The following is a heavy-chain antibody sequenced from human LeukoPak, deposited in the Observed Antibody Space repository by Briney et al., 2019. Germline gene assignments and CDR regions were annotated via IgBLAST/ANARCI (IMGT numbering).Heavy chain of an antibody. V-gene: IGHV3-74*01. D-gene: IGHD6-13*01. Sequence: GGSLRLSCAASGFTFSTYWMHWVRQAPEKGLVWVSRINLDGATTSYADSVKGRSTISTDNAKNTLYLQMNSLRAEDTAVYYCVRDAGTKLGYWGQGTLLTVSS. CDR1: GFTFSTYW. J-gene: IGHJ4*02. CDR3: VRDAGTKLGY. CDR2: INLDGATT.